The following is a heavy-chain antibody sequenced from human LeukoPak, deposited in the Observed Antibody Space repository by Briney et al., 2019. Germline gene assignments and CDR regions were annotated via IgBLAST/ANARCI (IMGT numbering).Heavy chain of an antibody. D-gene: IGHD6-13*01. Sequence: SETLSLTCAVSGGSISSSSYYWGWIRQPPGKGLEWIGSIYYSGSTYYNPSLKSPVTISVDTPKNQFSLKLSSVTAADTAVYYCARRSSWPDWFDPWGQGTLVTVSS. V-gene: IGHV4-39*01. CDR1: GGSISSSSYY. J-gene: IGHJ5*02. CDR2: IYYSGST. CDR3: ARRSSWPDWFDP.